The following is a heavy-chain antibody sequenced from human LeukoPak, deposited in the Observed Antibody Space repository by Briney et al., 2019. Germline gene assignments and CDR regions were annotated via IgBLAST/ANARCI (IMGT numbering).Heavy chain of an antibody. J-gene: IGHJ5*02. V-gene: IGHV1-69*04. D-gene: IGHD6-13*01. CDR1: GGTFSSYA. CDR2: IIPILGIA. CDR3: ARSHYSSSWGSWFDP. Sequence: SVKVSCKASGGTFSSYAISWVRQAPGQGLEWMGRIIPILGIANYAQKFQGRVTITADKSTSTAYMELSSLRSEDTAVYYCARSHYSSSWGSWFDPWGQGTLVTVSS.